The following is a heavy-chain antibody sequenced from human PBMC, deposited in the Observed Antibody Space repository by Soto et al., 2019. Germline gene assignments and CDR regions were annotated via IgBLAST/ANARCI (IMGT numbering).Heavy chain of an antibody. Sequence: AGGSLRLSCAASGFTFSSYGMHWVRQAPGKGLEWLAVISYEGTNKYYEDSVKGRFTISRDNSKHTLYLEMNSLRAEDTAVYYCAKSLLTDHGDYGGRLFDHRRQRTLFT. J-gene: IGHJ4*02. CDR2: ISYEGTNK. CDR3: AKSLLTDHGDYGGRLFDH. V-gene: IGHV3-30*18. D-gene: IGHD4-17*01. CDR1: GFTFSSYG.